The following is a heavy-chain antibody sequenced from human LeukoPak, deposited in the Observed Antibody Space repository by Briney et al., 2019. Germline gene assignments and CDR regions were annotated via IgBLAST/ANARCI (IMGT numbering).Heavy chain of an antibody. V-gene: IGHV1-46*04. CDR2: INPSGGST. D-gene: IGHD3-10*01. Sequence: ASVKVSCKASRYTFTSYYMHWVRQAPGQGLEWMGIINPSGGSTSYAQKLQGRVTMTRDTSTSTVYMELSSLRSEDTAVYYCARSPVLLWFGESYNWFDPWGQGTLVTVSS. J-gene: IGHJ5*02. CDR3: ARSPVLLWFGESYNWFDP. CDR1: RYTFTSYY.